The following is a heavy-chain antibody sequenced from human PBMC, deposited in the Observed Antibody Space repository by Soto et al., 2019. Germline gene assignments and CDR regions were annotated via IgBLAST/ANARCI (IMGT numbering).Heavy chain of an antibody. CDR2: ISGSGGST. CDR3: AKTDYDILTGYYKGRRAFDI. J-gene: IGHJ3*02. Sequence: GGSPRLSCAASGFTFSSYAMSWFRQAPGKGLEWVSAISGSGGSTYYADSVKGRFTISRDNSKNTLYLQMNSLRAEDTAVYYCAKTDYDILTGYYKGRRAFDIWGQGTMVTVSS. CDR1: GFTFSSYA. D-gene: IGHD3-9*01. V-gene: IGHV3-23*01.